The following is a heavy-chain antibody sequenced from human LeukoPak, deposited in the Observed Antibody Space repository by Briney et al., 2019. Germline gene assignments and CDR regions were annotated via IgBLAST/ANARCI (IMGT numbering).Heavy chain of an antibody. V-gene: IGHV3-53*01. CDR1: GFVVGGNY. CDR2: IYSGGST. D-gene: IGHD5-12*01. CDR3: ARESGYDYGAWYYYGMDV. Sequence: GGSLRLSCAASGFVVGGNYMSWVRQAPGKGLEWVSVIYSGGSTYYADSVKGRFTISRDNSKNTLYLQMNSLRAEDTAVYYCARESGYDYGAWYYYGMDVWGQGTTVTVSS. J-gene: IGHJ6*02.